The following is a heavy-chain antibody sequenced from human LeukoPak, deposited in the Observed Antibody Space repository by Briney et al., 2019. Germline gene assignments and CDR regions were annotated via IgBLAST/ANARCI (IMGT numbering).Heavy chain of an antibody. J-gene: IGHJ4*02. V-gene: IGHV3-23*01. Sequence: GGSLALSCAGSGFSFSTYSMNWVRQAPGKGLEWVSGITGSGANTYYADSVKGRFTISRDNSKNTLYLRMNSLRAEDTAVYYCYYYDSSGFYPQTKIDYWGQGTLVTVSS. D-gene: IGHD3-22*01. CDR2: ITGSGANT. CDR3: YYYDSSGFYPQTKIDY. CDR1: GFSFSTYS.